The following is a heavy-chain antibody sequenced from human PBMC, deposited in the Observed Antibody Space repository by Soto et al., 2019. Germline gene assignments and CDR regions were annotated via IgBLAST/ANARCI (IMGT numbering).Heavy chain of an antibody. D-gene: IGHD2-15*01. CDR1: GGSISSVCYY. CDR3: ARAVDIRSCYFDY. CDR2: IYYSGST. Sequence: SETLSLTCTVSGGSISSVCYYWSWIRQHPGKGLEWIGYIYYSGSTYYNPSLKSRLTISVDTSKDQFSLKLSSVTAADTAVYYCARAVDIRSCYFDYWGQGTLVTVSS. V-gene: IGHV4-31*03. J-gene: IGHJ4*02.